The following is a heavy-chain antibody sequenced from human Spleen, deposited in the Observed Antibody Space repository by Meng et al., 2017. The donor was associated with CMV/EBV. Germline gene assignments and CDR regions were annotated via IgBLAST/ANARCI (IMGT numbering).Heavy chain of an antibody. CDR2: IWYDGSNK. V-gene: IGHV3-33*06. CDR1: GFSFSTYG. D-gene: IGHD2-2*01. CDR3: AKDRGSCSSSSCYYFDN. Sequence: LSLTCAASGFSFSTYGMHWVRQAPGKGLEWVAVIWYDGSNKYYADSLKGRFTISRDNSKNTLYLQMNSLRAEDTAVYYCAKDRGSCSSSSCYYFDNWGQGTLVTVSS. J-gene: IGHJ4*02.